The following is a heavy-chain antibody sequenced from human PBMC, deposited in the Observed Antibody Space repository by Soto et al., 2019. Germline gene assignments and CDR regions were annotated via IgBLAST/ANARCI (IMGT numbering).Heavy chain of an antibody. D-gene: IGHD3-9*01. CDR3: ARNVPHTGYYNH. Sequence: QVRLVQSGTEVKKPGASMKLSCKASGYSFTSYAIHWVRRAPGQRLEWMGWIFVGNGDTEYSPKFQDRVTITRDTSASTTYIQLTSLGSEDTAVYYCARNVPHTGYYNHWGPGTLVTVSS. CDR1: GYSFTSYA. J-gene: IGHJ5*02. CDR2: IFVGNGDT. V-gene: IGHV1-3*01.